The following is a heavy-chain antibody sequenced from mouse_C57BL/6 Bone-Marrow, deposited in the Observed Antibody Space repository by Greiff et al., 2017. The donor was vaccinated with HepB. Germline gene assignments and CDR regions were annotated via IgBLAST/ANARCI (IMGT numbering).Heavy chain of an antibody. D-gene: IGHD2-5*01. Sequence: VQLKESGPGLVKPSQSLSLTCSVTGYSITSGYYWNWIRQFPGNKLEWMGYLSYDGSNNYNPSLKNRISITRDTSKNKFFLKLNSVTTEDTATDYCARVGGSYSNCVFYWYFDVWGTGTTVTVSS. CDR2: LSYDGSN. J-gene: IGHJ1*03. CDR3: ARVGGSYSNCVFYWYFDV. V-gene: IGHV3-6*01. CDR1: GYSITSGYY.